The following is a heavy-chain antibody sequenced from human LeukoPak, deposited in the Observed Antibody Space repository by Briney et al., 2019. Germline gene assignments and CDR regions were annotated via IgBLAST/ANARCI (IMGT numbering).Heavy chain of an antibody. Sequence: GASVMVSCKASGYTFTSYDINWVRQATGQGLEWMGWMNPNSGNTGYAQKFQGRVTITRNTSISTAYMELSSLRSEDTAVYYCARGRPRYNWNDFRAFDIWGQGTMVTVSS. CDR2: MNPNSGNT. D-gene: IGHD1-20*01. CDR1: GYTFTSYD. J-gene: IGHJ3*02. CDR3: ARGRPRYNWNDFRAFDI. V-gene: IGHV1-8*03.